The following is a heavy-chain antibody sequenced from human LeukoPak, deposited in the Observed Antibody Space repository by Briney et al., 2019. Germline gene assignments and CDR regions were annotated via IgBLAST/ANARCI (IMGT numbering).Heavy chain of an antibody. CDR1: GRSISSYY. Sequence: SQTLSLTCTLSGRSISSYYWSSIRQPPGKGLEWIGYIYTSGSTNYNPSLKSRVTISVDTSKNQFSLNLSSVTAADTAVYYCARSGVGIAGGGLKYYFDYWGQGTLVTVSS. CDR3: ARSGVGIAGGGLKYYFDY. V-gene: IGHV4-4*09. J-gene: IGHJ4*02. D-gene: IGHD4-23*01. CDR2: IYTSGST.